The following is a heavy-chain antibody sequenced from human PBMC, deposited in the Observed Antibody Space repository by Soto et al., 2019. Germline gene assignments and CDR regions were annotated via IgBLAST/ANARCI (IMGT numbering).Heavy chain of an antibody. J-gene: IGHJ6*02. CDR1: GFTFSSYA. V-gene: IGHV3-30-3*01. Sequence: PGGSLRLSCAASGFTFSSYAMHWVRQAPGKGLEWVAVISYDGSNKYYADSVKGRFTISRDNSKNTLYLQMNSLRAEDTAVYYCARSFTRMVTYYYYGMDVWGQGTTVTVSS. CDR2: ISYDGSNK. D-gene: IGHD2-15*01. CDR3: ARSFTRMVTYYYYGMDV.